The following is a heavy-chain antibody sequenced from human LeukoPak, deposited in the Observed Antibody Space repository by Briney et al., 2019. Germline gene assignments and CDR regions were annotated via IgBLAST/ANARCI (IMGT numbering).Heavy chain of an antibody. J-gene: IGHJ3*02. CDR1: GYIFTGYY. Sequence: GSVKVSCKASGYIFTGYYMHWVRQAPGQGLEWMGWISAYNGNTNYAQKLQGRVTMTTDTSTSTAYMELRSLRSDDTAVYYCARNYGDLDAFDIWGQGTMVTVSS. D-gene: IGHD4-17*01. CDR2: ISAYNGNT. V-gene: IGHV1-18*04. CDR3: ARNYGDLDAFDI.